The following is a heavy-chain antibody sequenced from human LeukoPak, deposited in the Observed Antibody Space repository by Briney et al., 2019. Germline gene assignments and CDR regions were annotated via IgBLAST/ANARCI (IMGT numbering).Heavy chain of an antibody. Sequence: SVKVSCKASGGTFSSYAISWVRQAPGQGLEWMGGIIPIFGTANYAQKFQGRVTITADESTSTAYMELSSLRSEDTAVYYCAQSSRGYSYGPNMNWGQGNLVTVSS. V-gene: IGHV1-69*13. CDR3: AQSSRGYSYGPNMN. CDR1: GGTFSSYA. CDR2: IIPIFGTA. D-gene: IGHD5-18*01. J-gene: IGHJ4*02.